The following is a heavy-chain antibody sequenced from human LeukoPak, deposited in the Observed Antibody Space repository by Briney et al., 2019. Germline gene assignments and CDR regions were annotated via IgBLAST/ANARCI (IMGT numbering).Heavy chain of an antibody. V-gene: IGHV3-74*03. CDR2: IDIAGSIT. J-gene: IGHJ4*02. Sequence: GGSLRLSCAASGFTFSNYWIHWVRQAPGKGLVWVSRIDIAGSITTYADSVKGRFTISRDNAENTLYLQMNSLRVEDTAVYYCVRSAFHAGSGNYYDYWGQGTLVTVSS. CDR3: VRSAFHAGSGNYYDY. D-gene: IGHD3-22*01. CDR1: GFTFSNYW.